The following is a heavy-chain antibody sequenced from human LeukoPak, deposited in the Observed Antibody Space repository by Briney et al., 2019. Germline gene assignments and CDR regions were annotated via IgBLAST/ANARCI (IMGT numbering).Heavy chain of an antibody. J-gene: IGHJ6*02. D-gene: IGHD2-2*01. V-gene: IGHV3-11*01. CDR1: GFTFSDYY. CDR3: AREVPDIVVVPAASYYYGMDV. CDR2: ISSSGSTI. Sequence: AGGSLRLPCAASGFTFSDYYMSWIRQAPGKGLEWVSYISSSGSTIYYADSVKGRFTISRDNAKNSLYLQMNSLRAEDTAVYYCAREVPDIVVVPAASYYYGMDVWGQGTTVTVSS.